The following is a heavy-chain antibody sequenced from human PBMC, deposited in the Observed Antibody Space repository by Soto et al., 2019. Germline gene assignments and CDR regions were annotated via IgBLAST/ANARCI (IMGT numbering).Heavy chain of an antibody. CDR3: ARNCLVLRYFDWYDY. J-gene: IGHJ4*02. CDR1: GFTFDDYA. Sequence: GGSLRLSCAASGFTFDDYAMHWVRQAPGKGLEWVSGISWNSGSIGYADSVKGRFTISRDNAKNSLYLQMNSLRAEDTALYYCARNCLVLRYFDWYDYWGQGTLVTVSS. V-gene: IGHV3-9*01. CDR2: ISWNSGSI. D-gene: IGHD3-9*01.